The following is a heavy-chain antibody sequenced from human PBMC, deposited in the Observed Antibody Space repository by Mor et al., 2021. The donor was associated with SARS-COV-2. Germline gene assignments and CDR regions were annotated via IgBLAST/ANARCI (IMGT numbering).Heavy chain of an antibody. Sequence: AVIWYDGSNKYYADSVKGRFTISRDNSKNTLYLQMNSLRAEDTAVYYCARDGAIFGVVSEAFDYWGQGTLVTV. D-gene: IGHD3-3*01. CDR3: ARDGAIFGVVSEAFDY. CDR2: IWYDGSNK. J-gene: IGHJ4*02. V-gene: IGHV3-33*01.